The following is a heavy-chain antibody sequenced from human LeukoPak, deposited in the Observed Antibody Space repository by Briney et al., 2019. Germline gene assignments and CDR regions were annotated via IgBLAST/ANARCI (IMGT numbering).Heavy chain of an antibody. CDR3: AKDDDWGRYKH. CDR2: ISPSGGIT. D-gene: IGHD3-16*01. V-gene: IGHV3-23*01. CDR1: AFTFSNYN. J-gene: IGHJ1*01. Sequence: PGGSLRLSCAASAFTFSNYNMNWVRQAPGKGLEWVSGISPSGGITYYTDSVKGRFTISRDNSKNTQSLQMNSLRAEDTAVYYCAKDDDWGRYKHWGQGTLVTVSS.